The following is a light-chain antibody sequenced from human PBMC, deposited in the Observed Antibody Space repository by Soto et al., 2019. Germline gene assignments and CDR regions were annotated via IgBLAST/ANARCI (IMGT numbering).Light chain of an antibody. V-gene: IGKV2-30*01. Sequence: VVMTQSPLSLPVTLGQPASISCTSSLSLVDSGGNTYFNWYQQRPGQPPRRLIYKISNRESGVTDRFSARGSSTDFTLRISRVEAEDLGVYYCMQGTLWPWTFGQGTKVDIK. CDR1: LSLVDSGGNTY. CDR3: MQGTLWPWT. J-gene: IGKJ1*01. CDR2: KIS.